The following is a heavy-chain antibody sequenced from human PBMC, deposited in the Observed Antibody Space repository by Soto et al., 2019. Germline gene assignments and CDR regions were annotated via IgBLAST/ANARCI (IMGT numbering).Heavy chain of an antibody. D-gene: IGHD6-19*01. CDR3: ARHGVAGTLYFDF. CDR2: MFFTGST. J-gene: IGHJ4*02. V-gene: IGHV4-59*08. CDR1: DGSISSFY. Sequence: PSETLSLTCTVSDGSISSFYWSWIRQLPGKGLEWIGLMFFTGSTDYNPSLKSRATISVDTSKNQFSLRLSSVTAADTAFYYCARHGVAGTLYFDFWGQGALVTVSS.